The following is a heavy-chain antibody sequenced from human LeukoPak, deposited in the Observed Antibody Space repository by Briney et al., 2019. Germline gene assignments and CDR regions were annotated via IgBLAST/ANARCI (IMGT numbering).Heavy chain of an antibody. CDR3: ARDNSVRDEAWWFNP. Sequence: GGSLRLSCAASGFTFSSYSMNWVRQAPGKGLDWVSSISSSSSSIYYADSVKGRFTISRDNAKNSLSLQMNSLRAEDTAVYYCARDNSVRDEAWWFNPWGQGTLVTVSS. CDR1: GFTFSSYS. D-gene: IGHD5-24*01. CDR2: ISSSSSSI. V-gene: IGHV3-21*04. J-gene: IGHJ5*02.